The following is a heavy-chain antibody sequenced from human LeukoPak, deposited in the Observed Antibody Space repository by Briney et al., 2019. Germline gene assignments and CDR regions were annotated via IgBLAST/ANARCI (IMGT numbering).Heavy chain of an antibody. Sequence: GGSLRLSCAASGFTFSSYWMNWARQAPGKGLEWVASINHNGNVNYYVDSVKGRFTVSRDNAKNSLYLQMNSLRAEDTAVYYCARDGVVVAATHGDYYYGMDVWGQGTTVTVSS. V-gene: IGHV3-7*03. J-gene: IGHJ6*02. CDR2: INHNGNVN. CDR1: GFTFSSYW. D-gene: IGHD2-15*01. CDR3: ARDGVVVAATHGDYYYGMDV.